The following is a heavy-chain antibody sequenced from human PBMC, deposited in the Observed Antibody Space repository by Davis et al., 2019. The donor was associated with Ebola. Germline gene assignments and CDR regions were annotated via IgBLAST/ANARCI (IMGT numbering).Heavy chain of an antibody. J-gene: IGHJ4*02. Sequence: GESLKISCAASGFTFSSYAMHWVRQAPGKGLEWVAVISYDGSNKYYADSVKGRFTISRDNSKNTLYLQMNSLRAEDTAVYYCAREYYDYIWGSFPISWGQGTLVTVSS. CDR3: AREYYDYIWGSFPIS. D-gene: IGHD3-16*01. V-gene: IGHV3-30-3*01. CDR2: ISYDGSNK. CDR1: GFTFSSYA.